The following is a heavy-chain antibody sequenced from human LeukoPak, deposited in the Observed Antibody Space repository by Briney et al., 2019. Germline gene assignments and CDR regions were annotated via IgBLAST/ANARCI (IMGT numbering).Heavy chain of an antibody. CDR1: GYTFTTHD. CDR2: MSPNSGDT. V-gene: IGHV1-8*01. J-gene: IGHJ4*02. D-gene: IGHD7-27*01. Sequence: ASVKVSCKASGYTFTTHDINWVRQATGQGLKWMGWMSPNSGDTGYAQKFQGRVTMTSDSSISTAFMELSSLRSEDTAIYYCVRTPPNWGFDYWGQGTLVTVSS. CDR3: VRTPPNWGFDY.